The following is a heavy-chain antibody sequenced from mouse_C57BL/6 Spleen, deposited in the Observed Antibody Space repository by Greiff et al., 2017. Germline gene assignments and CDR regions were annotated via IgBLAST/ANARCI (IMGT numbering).Heavy chain of an antibody. V-gene: IGHV14-3*01. CDR2: IDPANGNT. Sequence: EVQLQESVAELVRPGASVKLSCTASGFNIKNTYMHWVKQRPEQGLEWIGRIDPANGNTKYAPKFQGKATITADTSSNTAYLQLSSLTSEDTAIYYCARGGAYDGYPYYAMDYWGQGTSVTVSS. CDR3: ARGGAYDGYPYYAMDY. J-gene: IGHJ4*01. D-gene: IGHD2-3*01. CDR1: GFNIKNTY.